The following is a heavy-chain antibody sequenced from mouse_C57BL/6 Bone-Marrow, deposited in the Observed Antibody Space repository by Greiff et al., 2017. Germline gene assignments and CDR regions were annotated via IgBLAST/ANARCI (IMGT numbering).Heavy chain of an antibody. J-gene: IGHJ1*03. CDR3: VSTVVATGNWYFDV. V-gene: IGHV10-1*01. Sequence: EVQGVESGGGLVQPKGSLKLSCAASGFSFNTYAMNWVRQAPGKGLEWVARIRSKSNNYATYYADSVKDRFTISRDDSESMLYLQMNNLKTEDTAMYYCVSTVVATGNWYFDVWGTGTTVTVSS. CDR1: GFSFNTYA. CDR2: IRSKSNNYAT. D-gene: IGHD1-1*01.